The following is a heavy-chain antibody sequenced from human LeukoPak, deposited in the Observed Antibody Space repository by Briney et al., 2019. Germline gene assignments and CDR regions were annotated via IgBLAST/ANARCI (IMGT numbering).Heavy chain of an antibody. V-gene: IGHV4-59*12. CDR3: ARPYYDYVWGSYRLDAFDI. J-gene: IGHJ3*02. D-gene: IGHD3-16*02. CDR2: IYYSGTT. CDR1: GGSISGYY. Sequence: SQTLSLTCTVSGGSISGYYWSWIRQPPGKGLEWIGYIYYSGTTNYNPSLKSRVTISVDTSKNQFSLKLSSVTAADTAVYYCARPYYDYVWGSYRLDAFDIWGQGTMVTVSS.